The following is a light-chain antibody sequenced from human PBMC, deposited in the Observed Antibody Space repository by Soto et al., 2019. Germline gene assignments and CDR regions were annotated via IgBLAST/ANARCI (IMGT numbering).Light chain of an antibody. CDR1: SSNIGSNF. J-gene: IGLJ3*02. Sequence: QSVLTQPPSASGAPGQTVTISCSGSSSNIGSNFVYWYQQVPGTAPKLLIYRTDQRPSGVPDRFSGSKPGDSAYLAISGLRSDDEADYYCAAWDNSLRWVFGGGTKVTVL. CDR3: AAWDNSLRWV. CDR2: RTD. V-gene: IGLV1-47*01.